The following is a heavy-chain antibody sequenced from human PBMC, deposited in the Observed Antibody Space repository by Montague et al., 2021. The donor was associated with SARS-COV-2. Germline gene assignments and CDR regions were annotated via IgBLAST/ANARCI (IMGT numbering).Heavy chain of an antibody. V-gene: IGHV4-34*01. D-gene: IGHD2-2*01. J-gene: IGHJ6*02. CDR3: ARVRYRLLVVPRSYGIDV. Sequence: SETLSLVCAVYGGSLSGYYWSWIRQPPGEGLEWIAEISHSGSTSYNPSLKSRVTISVDTSKNQFSLKLSSATAADTAVYYCARVRYRLLVVPRSYGIDVWGQGTTVTVSS. CDR1: GGSLSGYY. CDR2: ISHSGST.